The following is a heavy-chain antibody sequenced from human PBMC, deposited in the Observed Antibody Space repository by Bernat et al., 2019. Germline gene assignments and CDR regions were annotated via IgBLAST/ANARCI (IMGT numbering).Heavy chain of an antibody. D-gene: IGHD6-6*01. CDR1: GYTFTSYG. CDR3: ASGPPVAARECVHP. CDR2: ISPYNGNT. J-gene: IGHJ5*02. Sequence: QAQLVQSGAEVKKPGASVKVSCKASGYTFTSYGISRVRQAPGQGLEWMGWISPYNGNTNYAQKLQGRVTMTTDTSTSTAYMELRSLRFDDAAVYYCASGPPVAARECVHPLGQGTLVT. V-gene: IGHV1-18*01.